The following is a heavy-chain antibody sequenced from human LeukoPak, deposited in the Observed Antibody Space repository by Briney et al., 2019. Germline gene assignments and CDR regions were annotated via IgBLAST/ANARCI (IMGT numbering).Heavy chain of an antibody. D-gene: IGHD7-27*01. CDR2: ISGSGGST. CDR1: GFTFSSYA. CDR3: ARGRLGLDY. Sequence: GGSLRLSCAASGFTFSSYAMSWVRQAPGKGLEWVSAISGSGGSTYYADSVKGRFTISRDNAKSSLYLQMNSLRAEDTAVYYCARGRLGLDYWGQGTLVTVSS. V-gene: IGHV3-23*01. J-gene: IGHJ4*02.